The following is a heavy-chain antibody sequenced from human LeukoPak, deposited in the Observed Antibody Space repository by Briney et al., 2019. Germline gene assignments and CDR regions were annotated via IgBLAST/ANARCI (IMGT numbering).Heavy chain of an antibody. J-gene: IGHJ4*02. Sequence: GGSLRLSCAASGFTFSSYAMSWVRQAPGKGLEWVSGITDSGANTYNVDSVKGRFTISRDNSKNTLYLQMNSLRAEDTAVYYCAKDSFLGEWIAAREGTSNDYWGQGTLVTVSS. V-gene: IGHV3-23*01. CDR3: AKDSFLGEWIAAREGTSNDY. CDR1: GFTFSSYA. D-gene: IGHD6-6*01. CDR2: ITDSGANT.